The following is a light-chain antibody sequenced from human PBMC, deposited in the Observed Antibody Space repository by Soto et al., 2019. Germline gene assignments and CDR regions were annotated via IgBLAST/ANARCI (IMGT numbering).Light chain of an antibody. Sequence: QSVLTQPPSVSGAPGQRVTISCTGSSSNIGAGYDVHWYQQLPGTAPKLLIYGNSNRPSGVPERCSGSKSGTSASLAITGLQAADEADYYCQAYDSSRSGWVFGGGTKLPVL. CDR2: GNS. CDR1: SSNIGAGYD. J-gene: IGLJ3*02. V-gene: IGLV1-40*01. CDR3: QAYDSSRSGWV.